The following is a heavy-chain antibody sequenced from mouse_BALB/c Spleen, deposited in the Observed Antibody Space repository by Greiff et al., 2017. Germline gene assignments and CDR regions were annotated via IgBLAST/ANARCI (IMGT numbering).Heavy chain of an antibody. J-gene: IGHJ4*01. CDR1: GFTFTDYY. CDR3: ARDISSSGPSYAMDY. CDR2: IRNKANGYTT. D-gene: IGHD3-1*01. Sequence: DVQLVESGGGLVQPGGSLRLSCATSGFTFTDYYMSWVRQPPGKALEWLGFIRNKANGYTTEYSASVKGRFTISRDNSQSILYLQMNTLRAEDSATYYCARDISSSGPSYAMDYWGQGTSVTVSS. V-gene: IGHV7-3*02.